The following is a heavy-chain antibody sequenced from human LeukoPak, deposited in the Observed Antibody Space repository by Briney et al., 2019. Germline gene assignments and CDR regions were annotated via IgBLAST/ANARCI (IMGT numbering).Heavy chain of an antibody. CDR1: GGSISSYY. Sequence: PSETLSLTCTVSGGSISSYYWSWIRQPPGKGLEWIGYIYYSGSTNYNPSLKSRVTISVDTSKNQFSLKLSSVTAADTAVYYCARHGAASGTTSHYGSGSYYQDYYGMDVWGQGTTVTASS. V-gene: IGHV4-59*08. D-gene: IGHD3-10*01. CDR2: IYYSGST. CDR3: ARHGAASGTTSHYGSGSYYQDYYGMDV. J-gene: IGHJ6*02.